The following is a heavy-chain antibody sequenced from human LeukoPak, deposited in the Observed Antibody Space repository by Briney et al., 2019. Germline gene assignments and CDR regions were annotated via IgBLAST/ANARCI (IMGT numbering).Heavy chain of an antibody. CDR2: INPNSGGT. Sequence: GASVKVSCKASGYTFTGYYMHWVRQAPGQGLEWMGWINPNSGGTNYAQKFQGRVTMTRDTSISTAYMELSSLRSEDTAVYYCARVYYDILTGYEPYYYYYYMDVWGKGTTVTISS. D-gene: IGHD3-9*01. V-gene: IGHV1-2*02. CDR3: ARVYYDILTGYEPYYYYYYMDV. CDR1: GYTFTGYY. J-gene: IGHJ6*03.